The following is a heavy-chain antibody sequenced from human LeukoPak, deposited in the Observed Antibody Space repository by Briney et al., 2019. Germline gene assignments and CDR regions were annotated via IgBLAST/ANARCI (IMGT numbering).Heavy chain of an antibody. J-gene: IGHJ5*02. V-gene: IGHV1-69*13. CDR1: GGTFSSYA. Sequence: SVRLSCKASGGTFSSYAISWVRQAPGQGLEWMAGIIPIFGTANYAQKFQGRVTITADESTSTAYMELSSLRSEDTAVYYRARGTYYDILTGPSAGWFDPWGQGTLVTVSS. CDR2: IIPIFGTA. CDR3: ARGTYYDILTGPSAGWFDP. D-gene: IGHD3-9*01.